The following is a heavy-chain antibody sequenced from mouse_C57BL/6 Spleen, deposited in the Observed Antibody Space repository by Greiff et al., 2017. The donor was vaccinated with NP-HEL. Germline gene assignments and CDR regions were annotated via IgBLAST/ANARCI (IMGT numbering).Heavy chain of an antibody. V-gene: IGHV1-80*01. J-gene: IGHJ4*01. Sequence: VKLQQSGAELVKPGASVKISCKASGYAFRSYWMNWVKQRPGKGLEWIGQIYPGDGTTNHNGKYKGKATLTADKSSSTAYMQLSSLTSEDSAVYLCARWEGSRHYYAMDYWGQGTSVTVSS. CDR2: IYPGDGTT. D-gene: IGHD1-1*01. CDR1: GYAFRSYW. CDR3: ARWEGSRHYYAMDY.